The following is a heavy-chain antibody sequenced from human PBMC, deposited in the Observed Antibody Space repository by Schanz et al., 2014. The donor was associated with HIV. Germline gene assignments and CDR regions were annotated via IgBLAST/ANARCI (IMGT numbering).Heavy chain of an antibody. V-gene: IGHV4-34*01. J-gene: IGHJ4*02. Sequence: QVQLQQWGAGLLKPSETLSLTCAVYGGSFNGYYWTWIRQPPGKGLEWIGEINHSGSTNYNPSLXXRVTISIDTSKRHFSLKLSSVTAADTAVYYCARAKWPPRSRHFDFWGQGNLVTVSS. CDR3: ARAKWPPRSRHFDF. CDR1: GGSFNGYY. D-gene: IGHD6-13*01. CDR2: INHSGST.